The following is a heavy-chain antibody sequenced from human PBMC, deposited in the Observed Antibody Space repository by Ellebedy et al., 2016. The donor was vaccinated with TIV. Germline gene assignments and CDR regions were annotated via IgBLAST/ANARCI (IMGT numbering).Heavy chain of an antibody. CDR3: AKNQGSGSPYYYALDV. CDR1: GFTFSNYA. V-gene: IGHV3-23*01. J-gene: IGHJ6*02. D-gene: IGHD3-10*01. Sequence: GESLKFSCAGSGFTFSNYAMTWVRQAPGKGLEWVSVVSASGRATFYANSVKGRFTISRDNSKDTLDLQMNSLRIEDAAVYYCAKNQGSGSPYYYALDVWGQGTTVTVSS. CDR2: VSASGRAT.